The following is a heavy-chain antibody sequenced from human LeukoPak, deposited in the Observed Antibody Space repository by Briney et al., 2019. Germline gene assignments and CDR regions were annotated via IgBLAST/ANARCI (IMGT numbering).Heavy chain of an antibody. D-gene: IGHD3-10*01. CDR3: ARGDWYGDPFYYYGMDV. CDR2: INPSGGST. J-gene: IGHJ6*02. V-gene: IGHV1-46*01. Sequence: ASVKVSCKASGYTFTSYYMHWVRQAPGQGLEWMGIINPSGGSTSYAQKFQGRVTMTRDTSTSTVYMELSSLRSEDTAVYYCARGDWYGDPFYYYGMDVWGQGTTVTVSS. CDR1: GYTFTSYY.